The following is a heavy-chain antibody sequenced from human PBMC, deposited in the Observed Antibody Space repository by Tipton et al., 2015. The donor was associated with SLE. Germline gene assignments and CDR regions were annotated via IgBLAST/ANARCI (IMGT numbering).Heavy chain of an antibody. Sequence: TLSLTCTVSGGSISSYYWSWIRQPPGKGLEWIGYIYYSGSTKSNPSLKSRVTISVDTSKNQFSLKLCSVTAADTAVYYCAREPRPRGALKGAFDIWGQGTMVTVSS. CDR3: AREPRPRGALKGAFDI. V-gene: IGHV4-59*01. J-gene: IGHJ3*02. CDR2: IYYSGST. CDR1: GGSISSYY.